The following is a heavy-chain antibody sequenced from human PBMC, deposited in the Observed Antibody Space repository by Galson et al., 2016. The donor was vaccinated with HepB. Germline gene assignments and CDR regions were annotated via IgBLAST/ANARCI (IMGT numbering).Heavy chain of an antibody. D-gene: IGHD3-3*02. V-gene: IGHV4-39*01. CDR3: VSSLVYILMTDY. CDR1: GGSISSSSYY. Sequence: LSLTCTVSGGSISSSSYYWGWIRQPPGKGLEWIGNMYYSGSNYYNPSLKSLVTISVDTSKNQFSLKLSSVTAADTAVYYCVSSLVYILMTDYWGQGTLVTVSS. J-gene: IGHJ4*02. CDR2: MYYSGSN.